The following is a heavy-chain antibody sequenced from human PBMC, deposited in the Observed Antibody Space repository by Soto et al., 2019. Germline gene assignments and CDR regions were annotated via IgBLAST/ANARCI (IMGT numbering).Heavy chain of an antibody. D-gene: IGHD3-16*01. CDR3: ARGAPLWGWFDP. CDR1: GGSISSGDYY. J-gene: IGHJ5*02. V-gene: IGHV4-30-4*01. CDR2: IYYSGST. Sequence: NPSETLSLTCTVSGGSISSGDYYWSWIRQPPGKGLEWIGYIYYSGSTYYNPSLKSRVTISVDTSKNQFSLKLSSVTAADTAVYYCARGAPLWGWFDPWGQGTLVTVSS.